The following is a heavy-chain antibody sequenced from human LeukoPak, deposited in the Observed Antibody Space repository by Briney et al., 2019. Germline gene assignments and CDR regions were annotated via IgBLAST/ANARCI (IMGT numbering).Heavy chain of an antibody. Sequence: PGGSLRLSCVASGFTFSSHGMHWVRQAPGKGLEWVAFIQNDGNEKYYAGSVKGRYTISRDNSKNTLYLQMNSLRTEDTADYYCAKRGTVTSNFEYWGQGTLVTVSS. D-gene: IGHD4-17*01. J-gene: IGHJ4*02. CDR3: AKRGTVTSNFEY. V-gene: IGHV3-30*02. CDR1: GFTFSSHG. CDR2: IQNDGNEK.